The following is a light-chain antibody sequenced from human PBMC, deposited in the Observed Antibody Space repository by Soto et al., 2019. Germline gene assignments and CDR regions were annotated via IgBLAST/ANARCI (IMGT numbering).Light chain of an antibody. Sequence: SYELTQPPSVSVSPGQTASITCSGDKLGDKYACWYQQKPGQSPVLVIYQDSKRPSGIPERFSGSNSGNTATLTISGTQAMDEADYYCQAWDSSTAEFGGATKLTVL. CDR3: QAWDSSTAE. CDR1: KLGDKY. CDR2: QDS. V-gene: IGLV3-1*01. J-gene: IGLJ3*02.